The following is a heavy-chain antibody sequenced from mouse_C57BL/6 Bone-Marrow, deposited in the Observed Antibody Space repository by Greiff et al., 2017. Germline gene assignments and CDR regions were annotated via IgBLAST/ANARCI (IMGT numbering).Heavy chain of an antibody. J-gene: IGHJ3*01. CDR1: GYTFTSSG. Sequence: SGAELARPGASVKLSCKASGYTFTSSGISWVKQRTGQGLAWIGEIYPRSGNTYYNEKFKGKATLTADKSSSTAYMELRSLKSGDSAVYFCARHDPCADWGQGTLVTVSA. V-gene: IGHV1-81*01. D-gene: IGHD2-3*01. CDR3: ARHDPCAD. CDR2: IYPRSGNT.